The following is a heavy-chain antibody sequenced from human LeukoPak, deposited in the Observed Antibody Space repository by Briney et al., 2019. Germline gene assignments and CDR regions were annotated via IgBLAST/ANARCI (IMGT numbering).Heavy chain of an antibody. CDR1: GGTFSSYA. Sequence: SVKVSCKASGGTFSSYAISWVRQAPGQGLEWMGGIIPIFGTANYAQKFQGRVTITADKSTSTAYMELSSLRSEDTAVYYCAKCGNSVFYYYYYMDVWGKGTTVTVSS. D-gene: IGHD4-23*01. V-gene: IGHV1-69*06. CDR2: IIPIFGTA. CDR3: AKCGNSVFYYYYYMDV. J-gene: IGHJ6*03.